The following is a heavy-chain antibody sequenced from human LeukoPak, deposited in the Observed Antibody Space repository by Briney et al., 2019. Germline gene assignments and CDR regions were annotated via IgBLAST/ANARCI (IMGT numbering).Heavy chain of an antibody. V-gene: IGHV3-23*01. D-gene: IGHD3-16*01. Sequence: HLGGSLRLSCAASGFTVSSNYMSWVRQAPGKGLEWVSAISSNVINTYYADSVKGRFTISRDNSKNTLYLQMNSLRAEDTAIYYCAKGGGGYYDYWGQGTQVTVSS. CDR3: AKGGGGYYDY. CDR2: ISSNVINT. J-gene: IGHJ4*02. CDR1: GFTVSSNY.